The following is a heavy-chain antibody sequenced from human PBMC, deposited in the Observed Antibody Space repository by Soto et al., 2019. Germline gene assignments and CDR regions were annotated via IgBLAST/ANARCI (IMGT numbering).Heavy chain of an antibody. CDR2: PSTDGGTK. CDR3: AREVGLTKWYLDK. Sequence: QVQLMESGGGVVQPGGSVRLSYETSGFTFTGYSMHWFRQAPGKGLEWVAVPSTDGGTKFYEDSVKGRFTVSRDNARKRLFLEMNSLRPEDTGIYYCAREVGLTKWYLDKWGQGIMVTVSS. D-gene: IGHD3-9*01. CDR1: GFTFTGYS. V-gene: IGHV3-30-3*01. J-gene: IGHJ4*02.